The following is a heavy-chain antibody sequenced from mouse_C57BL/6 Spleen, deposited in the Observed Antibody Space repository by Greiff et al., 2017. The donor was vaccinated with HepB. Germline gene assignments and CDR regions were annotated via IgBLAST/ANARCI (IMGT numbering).Heavy chain of an antibody. CDR2: IDPSDSYT. Sequence: QVQLQQPGAELVMPGASVKLSCKASGYTFTSYWMHWVKQRPGQGLEWIGEIDPSDSYTNYNQKFKGKSTLTVDKSSSTAYMQLSSLTSEDSAVYYCARWDRVYYAMDYWGQGTSVTVSS. V-gene: IGHV1-69*01. CDR3: ARWDRVYYAMDY. J-gene: IGHJ4*01. D-gene: IGHD4-1*01. CDR1: GYTFTSYW.